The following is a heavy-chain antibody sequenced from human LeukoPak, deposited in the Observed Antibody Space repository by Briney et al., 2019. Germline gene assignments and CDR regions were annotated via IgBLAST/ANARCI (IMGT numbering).Heavy chain of an antibody. D-gene: IGHD6-13*01. CDR2: IYYSGST. V-gene: IGHV4-59*01. J-gene: IGHJ4*02. CDR3: ARDHDSSSWPPYFDY. CDR1: GGSISSYY. Sequence: PSETLSLTCTVSGGSISSYYWSWIRQPPGKGLEWIGYIYYSGSTNYNPSLKSRVTISVDTSKNQFSLKLSSVTAADTAVYYCARDHDSSSWPPYFDYWGQGTLVTVSS.